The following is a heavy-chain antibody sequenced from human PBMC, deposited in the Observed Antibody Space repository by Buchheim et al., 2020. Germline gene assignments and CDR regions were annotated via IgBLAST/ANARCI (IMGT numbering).Heavy chain of an antibody. CDR2: INHRGST. Sequence: QVQLQQWGAGLLKPSETLSLTCAVYGGSFSGYYWSWIRQPPGKGLEWIGEINHRGSTNYNPSLKSRVTISVDTSKNQFSLKLSSVTAADTAVYYCARGYSYGGYGMDVWGQGTT. CDR3: ARGYSYGGYGMDV. D-gene: IGHD5-18*01. CDR1: GGSFSGYY. V-gene: IGHV4-34*01. J-gene: IGHJ6*02.